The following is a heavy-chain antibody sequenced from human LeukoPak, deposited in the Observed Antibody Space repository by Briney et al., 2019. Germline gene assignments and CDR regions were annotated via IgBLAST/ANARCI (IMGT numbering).Heavy chain of an antibody. CDR1: GGSLCSGSYF. V-gene: IGHV4-61*02. CDR3: ARDRADLGFDP. D-gene: IGHD3-10*01. J-gene: IGHJ5*02. CDR2: FYPSGTT. Sequence: SQTLSLTCTVSGGSLCSGSYFWSWIRPPAGEGLEWIGRFYPSGTTNYNPSLKSRVTISVDTSKNQFSLKLSSVTAADTAVYYCARDRADLGFDPWGLGTLVTVSS.